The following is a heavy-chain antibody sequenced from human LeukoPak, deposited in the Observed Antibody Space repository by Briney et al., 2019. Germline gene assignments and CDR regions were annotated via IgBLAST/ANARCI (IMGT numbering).Heavy chain of an antibody. J-gene: IGHJ6*02. V-gene: IGHV3-48*03. CDR3: ARDRIVVVGGYYYYGMDV. CDR1: GFTFSSCE. Sequence: GGSLRLSCAVSGFTFSSCEMNWVRQAPGKGLEWVSYISSSGSTIYYADSVKGRFAISRDNAKNSLYLQMNSLRAEDTAVYYCARDRIVVVGGYYYYGMDVWGQGTTVTVSS. CDR2: ISSSGSTI. D-gene: IGHD2-15*01.